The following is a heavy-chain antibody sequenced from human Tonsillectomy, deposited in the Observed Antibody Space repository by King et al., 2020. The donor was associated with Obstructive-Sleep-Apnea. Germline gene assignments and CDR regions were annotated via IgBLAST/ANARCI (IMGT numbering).Heavy chain of an antibody. J-gene: IGHJ4*02. Sequence: QLQESGPGLVKPSQTLSLTCTVSGASISSGDFYWSWIRQPPGKGLEWIGYIYYSGSTYYNPSLKSRVTISVDTSKNQFSLKVTSVTAADTAVYYCARDRFEGGAYGNLAMWGYWGQGTLVTVSS. CDR2: IYYSGST. CDR1: GASISSGDFY. D-gene: IGHD3-16*01. CDR3: ARDRFEGGAYGNLAMWGY. V-gene: IGHV4-30-4*01.